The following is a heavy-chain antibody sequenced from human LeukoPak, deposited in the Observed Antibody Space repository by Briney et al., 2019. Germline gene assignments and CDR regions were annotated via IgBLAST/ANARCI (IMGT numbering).Heavy chain of an antibody. J-gene: IGHJ4*02. CDR3: SRARGFGELFDY. D-gene: IGHD3-10*01. CDR1: GGSISSSSYY. Sequence: SETLSLTCTVSGGSISSSSYYWGWIRQPPGKGLEWIGSIYYSGSTYYNPSLKSRVTIYVDTSKNQFSLKLSSGTAADTAVYYCSRARGFGELFDYWGQGTLVTVSS. CDR2: IYYSGST. V-gene: IGHV4-39*01.